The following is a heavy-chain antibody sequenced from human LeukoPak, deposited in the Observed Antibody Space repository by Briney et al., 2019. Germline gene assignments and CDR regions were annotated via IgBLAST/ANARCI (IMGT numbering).Heavy chain of an antibody. CDR3: ARVRRYYDP. CDR2: INHSGST. Sequence: PSETLSLTCAVYGGSSSGYYWSWIRQPPGKGLEWIGEINHSGSTNYNPSLKSRVTISVDTSKNQFSLRLSSVTAADTAVYYCARVRRYYDPWGQGTLVTVSS. D-gene: IGHD2-8*01. CDR1: GGSSSGYY. J-gene: IGHJ5*02. V-gene: IGHV4-34*01.